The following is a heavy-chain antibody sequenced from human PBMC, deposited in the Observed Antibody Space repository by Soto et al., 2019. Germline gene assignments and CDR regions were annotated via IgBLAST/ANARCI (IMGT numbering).Heavy chain of an antibody. V-gene: IGHV4-61*01. D-gene: IGHD3-22*01. CDR1: GGSVTYGSFY. CDR3: ARDYYDSGSSSRAWFDP. Sequence: SETLSLTCTVSGGSVTYGSFYWSWIRQPPGQGPEWIGYIYYTGSTNYNPSLKSRATISIDTSKNQFSLNLSSVTAADTAVYYCARDYYDSGSSSRAWFDPWGQGSLVTVSS. CDR2: IYYTGST. J-gene: IGHJ5*02.